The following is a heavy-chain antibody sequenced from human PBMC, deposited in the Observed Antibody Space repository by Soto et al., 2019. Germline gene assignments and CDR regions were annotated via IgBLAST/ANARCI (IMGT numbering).Heavy chain of an antibody. CDR3: ASFLVRGVGGMDV. CDR1: GFTFSSYA. J-gene: IGHJ6*02. CDR2: ISYDGSNK. V-gene: IGHV3-30-3*01. D-gene: IGHD3-10*01. Sequence: VGSLRLSCAASGFTFSSYAMHWVRQAPGKGLEWVAVISYDGSNKYYADSVKGRFTISRDNSKNTLYLQMNSLRAEDTAVYYCASFLVRGVGGMDVWGQGTTVTVSS.